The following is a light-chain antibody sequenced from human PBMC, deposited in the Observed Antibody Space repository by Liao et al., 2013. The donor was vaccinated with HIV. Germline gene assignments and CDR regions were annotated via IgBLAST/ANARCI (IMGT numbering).Light chain of an antibody. Sequence: SYELTQPPSVSVSAGQTASITCSGHKLGDRYACWYQQRPGQSPVLVIYQDSQRPSGIPERFSGSKSGNTATLTISGTQTMDEADYHCQAWDSSTAFXVFGTGTKVTVL. CDR2: QDS. CDR3: QAWDSSTAFXV. CDR1: KLGDRY. J-gene: IGLJ1*01. V-gene: IGLV3-1*01.